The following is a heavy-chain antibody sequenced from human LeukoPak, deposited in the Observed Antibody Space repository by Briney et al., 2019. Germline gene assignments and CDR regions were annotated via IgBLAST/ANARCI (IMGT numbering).Heavy chain of an antibody. CDR2: TYYRSTWYN. J-gene: IGHJ4*02. D-gene: IGHD3-22*01. V-gene: IGHV6-1*01. Sequence: SQTLSLTCAISGDSVSSNSVTWNWIRQSPSRGLEWLGRTYYRSTWYNDYAVSVKSRVTINPDTSKNQFSLQPNSVTPEDTAVYYCAREGSDGYLFDYWGQGSLVIVSS. CDR1: GDSVSSNSVT. CDR3: AREGSDGYLFDY.